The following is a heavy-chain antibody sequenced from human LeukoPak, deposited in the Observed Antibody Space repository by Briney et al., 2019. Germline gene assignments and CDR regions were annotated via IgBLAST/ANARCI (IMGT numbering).Heavy chain of an antibody. CDR2: ISYDGSNK. Sequence: GRSLRLSCAASGFTFSSYAMHWVRQAPGKGLEWVAVISYDGSNKYYADSVKGRFTISRDNSKNTLYLQMNSLRAEDTAVYYCARGGDRITQVPFDPWGQGTLVTVSS. D-gene: IGHD3-10*01. CDR3: ARGGDRITQVPFDP. CDR1: GFTFSSYA. J-gene: IGHJ5*02. V-gene: IGHV3-30-3*01.